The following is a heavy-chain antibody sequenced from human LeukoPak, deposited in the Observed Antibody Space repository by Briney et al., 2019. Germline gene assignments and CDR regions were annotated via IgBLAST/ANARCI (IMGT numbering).Heavy chain of an antibody. J-gene: IGHJ5*02. Sequence: SETLSLTCTVSGGSISSYYWSWIRQPPGKGLEWIGYIYYSGSTNYNPSLKSRSTISVDMSKNQFSLKLSSVTAADTAVYYWARGWSYYDGPWGQGTLVTVSS. CDR2: IYYSGST. CDR3: ARGWSYYDGP. D-gene: IGHD1-26*01. V-gene: IGHV4-59*01. CDR1: GGSISSYY.